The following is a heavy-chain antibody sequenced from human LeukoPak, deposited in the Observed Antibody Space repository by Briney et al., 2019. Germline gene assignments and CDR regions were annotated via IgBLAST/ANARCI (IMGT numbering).Heavy chain of an antibody. D-gene: IGHD4-17*01. J-gene: IGHJ5*02. V-gene: IGHV4-34*01. Sequence: PSETLSLTCAVYGGSFSGYYWSWIRQPPGKGLEWIGEINHSGSTNYNPSLKSRVTISVDTSKNQFSLKLSSVTAADTAVYYCATSYGDLYNWFDPWGQGTLVTVSS. CDR3: ATSYGDLYNWFDP. CDR1: GGSFSGYY. CDR2: INHSGST.